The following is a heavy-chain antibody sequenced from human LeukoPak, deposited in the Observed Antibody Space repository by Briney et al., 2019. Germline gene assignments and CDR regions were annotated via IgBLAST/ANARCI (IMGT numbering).Heavy chain of an antibody. CDR2: ISSSSSTI. Sequence: GGSLRLSCAASGFTFSSYSMNWVRQAPGKGLEWVSYISSSSSTIYYADSVKGRFTISRDNAKNSLYLQMNSLRAEDTAVYYCARDTEIGDYGYWGQGTLVTVSS. J-gene: IGHJ4*02. CDR1: GFTFSSYS. CDR3: ARDTEIGDYGY. D-gene: IGHD4-17*01. V-gene: IGHV3-48*04.